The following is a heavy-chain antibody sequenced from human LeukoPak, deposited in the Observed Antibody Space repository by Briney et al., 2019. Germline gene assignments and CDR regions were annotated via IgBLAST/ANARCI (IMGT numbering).Heavy chain of an antibody. Sequence: SEILSLTCAVYGGSFNGYYWGWIRQTPGKGLEWIGEISHSGSTNYNPSLKSRVTISVDTSKNRFSLRLTSVTAADTAVYYCARRDDYSSSWNDVYWFDLWGQGTLVTVSS. CDR3: ARRDDYSSSWNDVYWFDL. J-gene: IGHJ5*02. CDR1: GGSFNGYY. V-gene: IGHV4-34*01. D-gene: IGHD6-13*01. CDR2: ISHSGST.